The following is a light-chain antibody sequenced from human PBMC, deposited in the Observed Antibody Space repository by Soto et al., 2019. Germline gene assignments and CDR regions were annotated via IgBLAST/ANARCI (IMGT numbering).Light chain of an antibody. CDR3: AAWDDSLDAVV. J-gene: IGLJ2*01. V-gene: IGLV1-44*01. Sequence: QSVLTQPPSASGYIGLGVTISCSGSSSNIGSNTVNWYQQLPGTAPKLLIYSNNQRPSGVPDRFSGSKSGTSASVAISGLQSEDEADYYCAAWDDSLDAVVFGGGTKATVL. CDR2: SNN. CDR1: SSNIGSNT.